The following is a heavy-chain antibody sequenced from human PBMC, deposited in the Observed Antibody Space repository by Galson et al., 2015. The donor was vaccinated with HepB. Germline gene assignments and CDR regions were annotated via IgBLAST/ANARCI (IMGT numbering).Heavy chain of an antibody. CDR1: GFTFSSYA. J-gene: IGHJ4*02. Sequence: SLRLSCAASGFTFSSYAMSWVRQAPGKGLEWVSAISGSGGSTYYADSVKGRFTISRDNSKNTLYLQMNSLRAEDTAVYYCAKDQGGYYDSSGYYYWGQGTLVTVSS. CDR2: ISGSGGST. V-gene: IGHV3-23*01. CDR3: AKDQGGYYDSSGYYY. D-gene: IGHD3-22*01.